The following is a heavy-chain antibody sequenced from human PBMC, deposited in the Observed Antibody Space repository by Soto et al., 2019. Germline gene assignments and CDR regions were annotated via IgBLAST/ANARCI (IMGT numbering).Heavy chain of an antibody. Sequence: LRLSCAASGFTFSSYGMHWVRQAPGKGLEWVAVIWYDGSNKYYADSVKGRFTISRDNSKNTLYLQMNSLRAEDTAVYYCARDPYYYGSGSYPLDWGQGTLVTVSS. CDR2: IWYDGSNK. J-gene: IGHJ4*02. V-gene: IGHV3-33*01. D-gene: IGHD3-10*01. CDR1: GFTFSSYG. CDR3: ARDPYYYGSGSYPLD.